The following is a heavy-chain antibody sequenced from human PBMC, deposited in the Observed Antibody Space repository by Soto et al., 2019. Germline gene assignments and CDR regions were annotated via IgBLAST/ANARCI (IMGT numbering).Heavy chain of an antibody. CDR2: IYYSGST. CDR1: GGSISSGGYY. D-gene: IGHD1-26*01. V-gene: IGHV4-30-4*08. CDR3: ASRRSRGRALLFDP. Sequence: SETLSLTCTVSGGSISSGGYYWSWIRQHPGKGLEWIGYIYYSGSTYYNPSLKSRVTISVDTSKNQFSLKLSSVTAADTAVYYCASRRSRGRALLFDPWGQGTLVTVSS. J-gene: IGHJ5*02.